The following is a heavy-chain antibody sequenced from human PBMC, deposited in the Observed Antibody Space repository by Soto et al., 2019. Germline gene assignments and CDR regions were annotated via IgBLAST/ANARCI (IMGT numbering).Heavy chain of an antibody. CDR2: VDPQNNNT. CDR3: TGDILGTHMSSLDF. Sequence: EVKLVQSGAEVKKPGATVKISCKVFGYRFTDSYIHWIKQAPGKGLEWMGLVDPQNNNTDSGRTFQGRLTLTADTSTDTAFMELRNLRSEDTAAYYCTGDILGTHMSSLDFWGQGALVTVSS. D-gene: IGHD3-3*02. J-gene: IGHJ4*02. V-gene: IGHV1-69-2*01. CDR1: GYRFTDSY.